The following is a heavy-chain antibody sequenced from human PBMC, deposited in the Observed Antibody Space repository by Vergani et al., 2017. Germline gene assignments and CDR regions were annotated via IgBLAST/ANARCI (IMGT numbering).Heavy chain of an antibody. CDR3: ARGSLVVPAAIPRGFDP. Sequence: QVQLVQSGAEVKKPGASVKVSCKASGYTFTSYGISWVRQAPGQGLEWMGWISAYNGNTNYAQKLQGRVTMTTDTSTSTAYMELSSLRSDDTAVYYCARGSLVVPAAIPRGFDPWGQGTLVTVSS. V-gene: IGHV1-18*01. D-gene: IGHD2-2*02. CDR2: ISAYNGNT. CDR1: GYTFTSYG. J-gene: IGHJ5*02.